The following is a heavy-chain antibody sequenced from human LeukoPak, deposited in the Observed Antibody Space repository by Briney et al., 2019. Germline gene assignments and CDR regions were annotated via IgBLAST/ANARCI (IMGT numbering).Heavy chain of an antibody. CDR1: GVTFSNFK. V-gene: IGHV3-48*03. D-gene: IGHD6-19*01. CDR3: ARDGGPPGYSSGWGGLDY. J-gene: IGHJ4*02. CDR2: ISDSGRTT. Sequence: GGSLRLSCAVSGVTFSNFKMNWVRQAPGKGLEWVSYISDSGRTTFYADSVKGRFTISRDNAKNSLYLQMSSLRVEDTAVYYCARDGGPPGYSSGWGGLDYWGQGTLVTVSS.